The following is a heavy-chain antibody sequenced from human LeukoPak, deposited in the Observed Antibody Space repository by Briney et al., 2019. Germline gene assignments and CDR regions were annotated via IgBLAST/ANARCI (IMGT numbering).Heavy chain of an antibody. D-gene: IGHD6-13*01. Sequence: PAGGSLRLSCAASVFTFSSYGMHWVRQAPGKGLEWVSYISSSSSTIYYADSVKGRFTISRDNAKNSLYLQMNSLRDEDTAVYYCARNLLAAADRWGQGTLVTVSS. CDR3: ARNLLAAADR. CDR1: VFTFSSYG. J-gene: IGHJ5*02. CDR2: ISSSSSTI. V-gene: IGHV3-48*02.